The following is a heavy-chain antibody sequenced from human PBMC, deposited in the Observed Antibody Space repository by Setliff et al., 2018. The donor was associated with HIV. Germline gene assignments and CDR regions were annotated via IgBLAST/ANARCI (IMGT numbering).Heavy chain of an antibody. D-gene: IGHD3-10*01. CDR2: IYYSGST. Sequence: SETLSLTCTVSGDSISSHYWNWIRQPPGKALEWIGYIYYSGSTNYNPSFKSRVTISVDRSKSQFSLKLSSVTAADTAIYYFATHGAYYFGSGPSGGYWGQGTLVTVSS. CDR3: ATHGAYYFGSGPSGGY. J-gene: IGHJ4*02. CDR1: GDSISSHY. V-gene: IGHV4-59*11.